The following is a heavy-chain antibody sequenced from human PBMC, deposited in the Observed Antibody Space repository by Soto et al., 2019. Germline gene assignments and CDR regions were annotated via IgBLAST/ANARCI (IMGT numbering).Heavy chain of an antibody. D-gene: IGHD2-2*01. V-gene: IGHV4-31*03. CDR2: IYYSGST. CDR1: GGPISSGGYY. CDR3: ATGGYCSSNSCPYYYYYYGMDV. Sequence: SETLALTFTVSGGPISSGGYYWSCIRQHPWKGLEWIGYIYYSGSTYYNPSLKSRVTISVDTSKNQFSLKLSSLTAADTVVYYCATGGYCSSNSCPYYYYYYGMDVWGQGTTVTVSS. J-gene: IGHJ6*02.